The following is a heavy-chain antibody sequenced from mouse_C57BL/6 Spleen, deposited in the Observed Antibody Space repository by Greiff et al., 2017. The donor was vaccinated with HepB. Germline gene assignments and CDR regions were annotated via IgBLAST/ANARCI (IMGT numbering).Heavy chain of an antibody. CDR1: GFTFSNYW. D-gene: IGHD2-5*01. CDR3: TSNYHYYAMDY. Sequence: EVKVEESGGGLVQPGGSMKLSCVASGFTFSNYWMNWVRQSPEKGLEWVAQIRLKSDNYATHYAESVKGRFTISRDDSKSSVYLQMNNLRAEDTGIYYCTSNYHYYAMDYWGQGTSVTVSS. V-gene: IGHV6-3*01. J-gene: IGHJ4*01. CDR2: IRLKSDNYAT.